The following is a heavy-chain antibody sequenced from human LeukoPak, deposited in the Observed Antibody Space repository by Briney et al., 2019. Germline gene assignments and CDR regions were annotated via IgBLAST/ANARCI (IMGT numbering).Heavy chain of an antibody. CDR2: IYYSGST. J-gene: IGHJ4*02. CDR1: GGSFSGYY. Sequence: SETLSLTCAVYGGSFSGYYWSWIRQPPGKGLEWIGYIYYSGSTYYNPSLKSRVTISVDTSKNQFSLKLSSVTAADTAVYYCARATRGDYGGNSLMFDYWGQGTLVTVSS. CDR3: ARATRGDYGGNSLMFDY. D-gene: IGHD4-23*01. V-gene: IGHV4-34*09.